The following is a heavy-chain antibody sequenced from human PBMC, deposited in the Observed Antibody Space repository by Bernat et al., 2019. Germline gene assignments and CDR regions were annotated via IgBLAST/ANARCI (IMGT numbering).Heavy chain of an antibody. Sequence: EVQLGESGGGLVQPGGSRRLSCAASGFTFNTYDMNWVRQAPGKGLEWISHITSDSSTSHYADSVEGRFTISRDNAKNSLYLQMNNLRDDDTALYYCARPRGSGVVRDFDYWGQGTLVTVSS. CDR3: ARPRGSGVVRDFDY. J-gene: IGHJ4*02. D-gene: IGHD3-10*01. CDR2: ITSDSSTS. V-gene: IGHV3-48*02. CDR1: GFTFNTYD.